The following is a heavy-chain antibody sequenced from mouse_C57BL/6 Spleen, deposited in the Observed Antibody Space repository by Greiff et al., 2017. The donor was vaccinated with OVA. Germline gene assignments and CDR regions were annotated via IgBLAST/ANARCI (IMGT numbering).Heavy chain of an antibody. CDR2: IYPRDGST. D-gene: IGHD1-1*01. CDR3: APHYYGSSYEYFDY. V-gene: IGHV1-85*01. CDR1: GYTFTSYD. J-gene: IGHJ2*01. Sequence: QIQLQQSGPELVKPGASVKLSCKASGYTFTSYDINWVKQRPGQGLEWIGWIYPRDGSTKYNEKFKGKATLTVDTSSSTAYMELHSLTSEDSAVYFCAPHYYGSSYEYFDYWGQGTTLTVSS.